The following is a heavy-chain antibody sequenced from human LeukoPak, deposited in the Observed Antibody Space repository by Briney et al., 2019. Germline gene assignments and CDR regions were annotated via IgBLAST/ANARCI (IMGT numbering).Heavy chain of an antibody. CDR1: GFTFSSYG. J-gene: IGHJ4*02. CDR2: ISGSGGST. CDR3: SRDPRSLDY. V-gene: IGHV3-23*01. Sequence: GGSLRLSCAASGFTFSSYGMSWVRQAPGKGLEWVSAISGSGGSTYHADSVKGRFTISRDNSKNTLYLQMNSLRVEDTGIYYCSRDPRSLDYWGQGALVTVSS.